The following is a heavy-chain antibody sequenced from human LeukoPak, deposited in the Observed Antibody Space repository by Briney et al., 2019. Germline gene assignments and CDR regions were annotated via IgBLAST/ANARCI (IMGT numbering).Heavy chain of an antibody. CDR2: IYPGDSDT. CDR1: GYSFTSYW. D-gene: IGHD1-26*01. Sequence: GESLKISCKGSGYSFTSYWIGWVRQMPGKGLEWMGIIYPGDSDTRYSPSFQGQVTISADKSISTAYLQWSSLKASDTAMYYCARHNPAIVGATLAPIDPWGQGTLVTVSS. J-gene: IGHJ5*02. V-gene: IGHV5-51*01. CDR3: ARHNPAIVGATLAPIDP.